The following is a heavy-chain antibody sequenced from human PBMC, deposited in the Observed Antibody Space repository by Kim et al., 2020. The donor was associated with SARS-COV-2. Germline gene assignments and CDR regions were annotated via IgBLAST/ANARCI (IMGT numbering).Heavy chain of an antibody. D-gene: IGHD6-13*01. CDR1: GLSLSTSGVG. J-gene: IGHJ4*02. CDR3: AQSLPTHIAAGGPHFDS. CDR2: IYWDDDK. V-gene: IGHV2-5*02. Sequence: SGPTLVKPTQTLTLTCTFSGLSLSTSGVGVGWIRQPPGKALEWLALIYWDDDKRYSPSLKSRLTITKDTSKNQVVLTMTNMDPVDTATYYCAQSLPTHIAAGGPHFDSWGQGTLVTVSS.